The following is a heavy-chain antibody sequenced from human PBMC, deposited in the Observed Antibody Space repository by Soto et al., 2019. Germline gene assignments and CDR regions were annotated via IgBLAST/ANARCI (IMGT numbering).Heavy chain of an antibody. V-gene: IGHV3-48*02. CDR1: GFTFSSYS. CDR3: ARDHRADSSGWYKDYYYGMDV. D-gene: IGHD6-19*01. CDR2: ISSSSSTI. J-gene: IGHJ6*02. Sequence: EVQLVESGGGLVQPGGSLRLSCAASGFTFSSYSMNWVRQAPGKGLEWVSYISSSSSTIYYADSVKGRFTISRDNAKNSLYLQMNSLRDEDTAVYYCARDHRADSSGWYKDYYYGMDVWGQGTTVTVSS.